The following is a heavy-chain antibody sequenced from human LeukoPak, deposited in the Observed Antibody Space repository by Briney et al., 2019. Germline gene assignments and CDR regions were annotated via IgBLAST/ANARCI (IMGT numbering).Heavy chain of an antibody. D-gene: IGHD3-16*01. V-gene: IGHV1-2*02. CDR3: ARDPREMGESYYFDY. CDR1: GYTFNGYY. Sequence: GASVKVSCKASGYTFNGYYMHWVRQAPGQGLEWMGWINPNSGGTNYAQKFQGRVTMTRDTSISTAYMELSRLRSDDTAVYYCARDPREMGESYYFDYWGQGTLVTVSS. J-gene: IGHJ4*02. CDR2: INPNSGGT.